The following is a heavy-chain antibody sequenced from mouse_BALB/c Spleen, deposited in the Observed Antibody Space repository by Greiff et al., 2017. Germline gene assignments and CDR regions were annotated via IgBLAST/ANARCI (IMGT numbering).Heavy chain of an antibody. V-gene: IGHV1-87*01. D-gene: IGHD3-2*01. CDR3: ARRDSSGYPYYFDY. CDR2: IYPGDGDT. CDR1: GYTFTSYW. Sequence: QVQLQQSGAELARPGASVKLSCKASGYTFTSYWMQWVKQRPGQGLEWIGAIYPGDGDTRYTQKFKGKATLTADKSSSTAYMQLSSLASEDSAVYYCARRDSSGYPYYFDYWGQGTTLTVSS. J-gene: IGHJ2*01.